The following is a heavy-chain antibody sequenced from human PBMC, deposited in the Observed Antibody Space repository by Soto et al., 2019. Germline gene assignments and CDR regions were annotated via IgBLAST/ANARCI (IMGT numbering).Heavy chain of an antibody. V-gene: IGHV3-73*01. Sequence: GGSLRLSCAASGFTFSGSALHWVRQASGKGLEWVGRIRNEANSYATAYAASVKGRFTISRDDSKNTAFLQMNSLKTEDTAPYYCTTRAPEHMIRKWGPGTLVTVSS. CDR2: IRNEANSYAT. CDR1: GFTFSGSA. CDR3: TTRAPEHMIRK. J-gene: IGHJ4*02. D-gene: IGHD2-21*01.